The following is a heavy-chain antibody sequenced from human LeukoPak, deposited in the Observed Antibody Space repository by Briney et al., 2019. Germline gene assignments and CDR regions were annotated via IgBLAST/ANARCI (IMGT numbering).Heavy chain of an antibody. CDR3: AELGITMIGGV. CDR2: ISSSSFFI. D-gene: IGHD3-10*02. J-gene: IGHJ6*04. CDR1: GFTFSTYT. V-gene: IGHV3-21*01. Sequence: GGSLRLSCVASGFTFSTYTMNWVRQAPGKGLEWVSSISSSSFFISYADSVKGRFTISRDNAKNSLYLQMNSLRAEDAAVYYCAELGITMIGGVWGKGTTVTISS.